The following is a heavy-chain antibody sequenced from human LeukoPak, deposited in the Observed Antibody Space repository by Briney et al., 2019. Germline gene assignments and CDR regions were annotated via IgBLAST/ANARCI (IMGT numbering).Heavy chain of an antibody. V-gene: IGHV1-46*01. CDR2: INPSGGST. J-gene: IGHJ6*03. CDR1: GYTFTSYY. Sequence: GASVKASCKTSGYTFTSYYMHWVRQAPGQGLEWMGIINPSGGSTSYAQKFQGRVTMTRDTSINTAYMELSRLRSDDTAVYYCARGGLPIYYYYIDVWGKGTTVTVSS. CDR3: ARGGLPIYYYYIDV. D-gene: IGHD3-16*01.